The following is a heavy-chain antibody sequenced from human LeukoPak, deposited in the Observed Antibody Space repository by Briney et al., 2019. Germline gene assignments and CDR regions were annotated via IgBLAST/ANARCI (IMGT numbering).Heavy chain of an antibody. Sequence: PGGSLRLSCAASGFTFSDYYMSWIRQAPGKGLEWVSSIRSSSSYIYYADSVKGRFTISRDNAKNSLYLQMNSLRAEDTAVYYCAREDYDSSGYYRGNDYWGQGTLVTVSS. CDR3: AREDYDSSGYYRGNDY. CDR2: IRSSSSYI. CDR1: GFTFSDYY. D-gene: IGHD3-22*01. J-gene: IGHJ4*02. V-gene: IGHV3-11*06.